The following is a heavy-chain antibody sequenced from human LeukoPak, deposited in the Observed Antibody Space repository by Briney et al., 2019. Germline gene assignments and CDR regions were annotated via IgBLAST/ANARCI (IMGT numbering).Heavy chain of an antibody. Sequence: EASVKVSCKASGYTFTSHDINWVRQATGQGLEWMGWMNPNSGNTGYAQKFQGRVTMTRDTSINTAYMELHSLRSEDTAVYYCARGYSPTLRTTGNDYWGQGTLVTVSS. CDR2: MNPNSGNT. J-gene: IGHJ4*02. V-gene: IGHV1-8*01. CDR1: GYTFTSHD. D-gene: IGHD1-1*01. CDR3: ARGYSPTLRTTGNDY.